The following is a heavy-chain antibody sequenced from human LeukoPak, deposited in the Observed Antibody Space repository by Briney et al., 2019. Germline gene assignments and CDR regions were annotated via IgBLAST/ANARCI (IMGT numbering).Heavy chain of an antibody. CDR3: ARGRYYDSSGYYVDY. CDR1: GGSISSHY. Sequence: PSEALSVTCTDSGGSISSHYWCWIRQPPGKGLEWVGHIYSSGSTNYDQSLKSRVTISVDTSKNQFSLKLSSVTVADTAVYYCARGRYYDSSGYYVDYWGEGTLVTVSS. V-gene: IGHV4-59*11. J-gene: IGHJ4*02. CDR2: IYSSGST. D-gene: IGHD3-22*01.